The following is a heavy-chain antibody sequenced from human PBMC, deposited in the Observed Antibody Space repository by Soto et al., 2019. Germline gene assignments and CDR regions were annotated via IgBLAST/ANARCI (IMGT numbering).Heavy chain of an antibody. D-gene: IGHD3-10*01. CDR1: GYTFNNYD. J-gene: IGHJ4*02. CDR2: MNPNSGNT. CDR3: ARVWHNEFDY. Sequence: ASVKVSCKASGYTFNNYDIHWVRQAPGHGLEWMGWMNPNSGNTNYAQKLQGRVTMTTDTSTSTAYMELRSLRSDDTAVYYCARVWHNEFDYWGQGTLVTVSS. V-gene: IGHV1-18*01.